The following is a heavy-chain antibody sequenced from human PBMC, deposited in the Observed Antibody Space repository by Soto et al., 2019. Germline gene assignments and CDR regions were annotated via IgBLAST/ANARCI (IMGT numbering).Heavy chain of an antibody. D-gene: IGHD3-22*01. V-gene: IGHV5-10-1*01. J-gene: IGHJ3*02. CDR2: IDPSDSYT. CDR1: GYSFTSYW. CDR3: ASTYYYDSSGYPIDVFDI. Sequence: GESLKISGKGSGYSFTSYWISWVRQMPGKGLEWMGRIDPSDSYTNYSPSFQGHVTISADKSISTAYLQWSSLKASDTAMYYCASTYYYDSSGYPIDVFDIWGQGTMVT.